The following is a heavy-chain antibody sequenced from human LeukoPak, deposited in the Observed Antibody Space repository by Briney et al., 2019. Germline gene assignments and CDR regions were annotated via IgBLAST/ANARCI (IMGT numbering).Heavy chain of an antibody. CDR1: GYTFTSYG. D-gene: IGHD3-16*02. J-gene: IGHJ4*02. CDR2: ISAYNGNT. CDR3: ARAGTWSYDYVWGSYRYNFDY. Sequence: ASVKVSCKASGYTFTSYGISWVRQAPGQGLEWMGWISAYNGNTNYAQKLQGRVTMTTDTSTSTAYMELRSLRSYDTAVYYCARAGTWSYDYVWGSYRYNFDYWGQGTLVTVSS. V-gene: IGHV1-18*01.